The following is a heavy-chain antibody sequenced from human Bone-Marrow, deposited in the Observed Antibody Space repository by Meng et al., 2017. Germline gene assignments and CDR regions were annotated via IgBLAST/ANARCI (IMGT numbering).Heavy chain of an antibody. D-gene: IGHD3-22*01. CDR1: GFTFSSYA. J-gene: IGHJ4*02. Sequence: GESLKISCAASGFTFSSYAIHWVRQAPGQGLEWMGMINPSAGSTTYAQKFQGRVTMTTDTSTSTVYMDLSSLRSEDTAVYYCARDLSGDSSNYWGQGTLVTVSS. CDR3: ARDLSGDSSNY. CDR2: INPSAGST. V-gene: IGHV1-46*01.